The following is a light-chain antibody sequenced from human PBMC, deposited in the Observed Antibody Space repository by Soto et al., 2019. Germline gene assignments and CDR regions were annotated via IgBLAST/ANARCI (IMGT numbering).Light chain of an antibody. V-gene: IGKV3-20*01. CDR2: GAS. Sequence: EVVLTQSAGTLSLSPGERATLSCRASQSVSSSYLAWYQQKPGQAPRLLIYGASSRATGIPDRFSGSGSGTDFTLTISRLEPEDVAVYYCQQYGSSPPATCTFGQGTKVEIK. CDR3: QQYGSSPPATCT. CDR1: QSVSSSY. J-gene: IGKJ1*01.